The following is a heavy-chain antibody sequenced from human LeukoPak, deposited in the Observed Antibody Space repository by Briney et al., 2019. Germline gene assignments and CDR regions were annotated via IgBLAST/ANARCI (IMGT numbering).Heavy chain of an antibody. V-gene: IGHV1-69*04. J-gene: IGHJ4*02. CDR1: GGTFSSYA. Sequence: ASVKVSCKASGGTFSSYAISWVRQAPGQGLERMGRIIPILGIANYAQKFQGRVTITADKSTSTAYMELSSLRSEDTAVYYCAPAGTYYYDSSGGWGQGTLVTVSS. CDR2: IIPILGIA. D-gene: IGHD3-22*01. CDR3: APAGTYYYDSSGG.